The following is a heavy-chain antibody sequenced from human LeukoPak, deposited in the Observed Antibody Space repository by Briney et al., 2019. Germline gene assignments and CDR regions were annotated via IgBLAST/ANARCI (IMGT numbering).Heavy chain of an antibody. V-gene: IGHV1-46*01. D-gene: IGHD1-14*01. CDR3: ARGVGTYQTYFDY. J-gene: IGHJ4*02. CDR2: INPSAVST. CDR1: GYTFTGYY. Sequence: ASVKVSFKASGYTFTGYYMHWVRQAPGQGLEWMGIINPSAVSTSYAQKFLGRVTMTRDTSTSTVYMELSSLRSEDTAVYYCARGVGTYQTYFDYWGQGTLVTVSS.